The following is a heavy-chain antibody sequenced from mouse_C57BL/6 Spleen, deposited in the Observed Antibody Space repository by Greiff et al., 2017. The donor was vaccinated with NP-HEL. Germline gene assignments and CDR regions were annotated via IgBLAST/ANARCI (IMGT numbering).Heavy chain of an antibody. CDR3: ARDYDSSGGFAY. D-gene: IGHD1-1*01. J-gene: IGHJ3*01. V-gene: IGHV5-16*01. Sequence: EVMLVESEGGLVQPGSSMKLSCTASGFTLSDYYMAWVRQVPEKGLDWVANINYDGSSTYYLDSLKSRFIISRDNAKNILYLQMSSLKSEDTATYYCARDYDSSGGFAYWGQGTLVTVSA. CDR2: INYDGSST. CDR1: GFTLSDYY.